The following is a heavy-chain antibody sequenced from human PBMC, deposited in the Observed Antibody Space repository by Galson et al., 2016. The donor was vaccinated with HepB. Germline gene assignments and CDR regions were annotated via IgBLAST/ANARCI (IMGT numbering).Heavy chain of an antibody. V-gene: IGHV4-4*02. D-gene: IGHD2/OR15-2a*01. Sequence: ATLSPTCAVSGVSITSNDWWSWVRQPPGQDLEWSGQIFHSGRVNYTPSLASRVTISIDTSNNHYSLRLTSVTAADTALYYCARQYWVGPSDYWGQGTLVTVSS. CDR3: ARQYWVGPSDY. J-gene: IGHJ4*02. CDR1: GVSITSNDW. CDR2: IFHSGRV.